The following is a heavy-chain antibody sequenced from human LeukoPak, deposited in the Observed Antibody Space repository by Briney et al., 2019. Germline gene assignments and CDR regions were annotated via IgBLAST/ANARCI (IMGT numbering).Heavy chain of an antibody. D-gene: IGHD3-3*01. CDR3: AKEARYRGTIFGVVTEEFDY. J-gene: IGHJ4*02. CDR1: GFTFSHYG. CDR2: ISGSGGST. V-gene: IGHV3-23*01. Sequence: GGSLRLSCAASGFTFSHYGMHWVRQAPGKGLEWVSAISGSGGSTYYADSVKGRFTISRDNSKNTLYLQMNSLRAEDTAVYYCAKEARYRGTIFGVVTEEFDYWGQGTLVTVSS.